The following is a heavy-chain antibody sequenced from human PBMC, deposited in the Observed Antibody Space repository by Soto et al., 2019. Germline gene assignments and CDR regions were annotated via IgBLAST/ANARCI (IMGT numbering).Heavy chain of an antibody. CDR1: GDTFSNQA. V-gene: IGHV1-69*06. CDR3: GASPFQAGVGGYFQTTP. CDR2: IIPLFDSA. Sequence: QVHLVQSGTEVKKPGSSVKVSCKTSGDTFSNQAISWVRQAPGQGLEWMGGIIPLFDSASYAERSHDRVTITGEKFTKTGYRELENPTSGETVIFYGGASPFQAGVGGYFQTTPWGQGPLV. J-gene: IGHJ5*02. D-gene: IGHD1-7*01.